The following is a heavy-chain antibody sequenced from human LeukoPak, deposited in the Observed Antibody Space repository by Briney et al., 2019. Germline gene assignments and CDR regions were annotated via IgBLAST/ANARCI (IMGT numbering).Heavy chain of an antibody. J-gene: IGHJ6*03. CDR3: ASKRIPRWGVGHNYYYYMDV. CDR2: ISAYNGNT. D-gene: IGHD3-10*01. V-gene: IGHV1-18*01. CDR1: GYTFTSYG. Sequence: SVKVSCKASGYTFTSYGISWVRQAPGQGLEWMGWISAYNGNTNYAQKLQGRVTMTTDTSTSTAYMELRSLGSYDTAVYYCASKRIPRWGVGHNYYYYMDVWGKGTAVTISS.